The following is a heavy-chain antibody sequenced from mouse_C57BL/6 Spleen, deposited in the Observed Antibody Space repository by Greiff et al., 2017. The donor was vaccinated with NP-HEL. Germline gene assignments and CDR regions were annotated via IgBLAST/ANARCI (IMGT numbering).Heavy chain of an antibody. D-gene: IGHD1-1*01. J-gene: IGHJ1*03. CDR1: GFTFSSYG. Sequence: EVNVVESGGDLVKPGGSLKLSCAASGFTFSSYGMSWVRQTPDKRLEWVATISSGGSYTYYPDSVKGRFTISRDNAKNTLYLQMSSLKSEDTAMYYCAGTYGSSYRWYFDVWGTGTTVTVAS. CDR2: ISSGGSYT. CDR3: AGTYGSSYRWYFDV. V-gene: IGHV5-6*01.